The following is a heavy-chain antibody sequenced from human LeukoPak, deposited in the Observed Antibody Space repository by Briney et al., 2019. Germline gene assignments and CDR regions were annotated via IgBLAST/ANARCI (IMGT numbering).Heavy chain of an antibody. CDR3: AKAGVCSSTSCLHGLSDY. CDR2: ISGSGGST. V-gene: IGHV3-23*01. D-gene: IGHD2-2*01. J-gene: IGHJ4*02. CDR1: GFTFSSYA. Sequence: GGSLRLSCAASGFTFSSYAMSWVRQAPGKGLEWVSGISGSGGSTYYAGSVKGRFTISRDNSKNTLYLQMNSLRAEDTAVYYCAKAGVCSSTSCLHGLSDYWGQGTLVTVSS.